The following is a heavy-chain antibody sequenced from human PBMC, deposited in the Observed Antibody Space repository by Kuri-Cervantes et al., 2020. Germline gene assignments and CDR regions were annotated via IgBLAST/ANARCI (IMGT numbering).Heavy chain of an antibody. D-gene: IGHD6-13*01. V-gene: IGHV4-34*01. CDR3: ARGLSVAAGKDGWFDP. CDR1: GGSFSGYY. J-gene: IGHJ5*02. Sequence: SETLSLTCAVCGGSFSGYYWSWIRQPPGKGLEWIGEINHSGSTNYNPSPKSRVTISVDTSKNQFSLKLSSVTAADTAVYYCARGLSVAAGKDGWFDPWGQGTLVTVSS. CDR2: INHSGST.